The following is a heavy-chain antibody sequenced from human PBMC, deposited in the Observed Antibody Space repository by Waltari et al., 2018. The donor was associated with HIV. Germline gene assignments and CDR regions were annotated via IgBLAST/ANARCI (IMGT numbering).Heavy chain of an antibody. CDR1: GYDFGSFG. D-gene: IGHD6-19*01. CDR2: INLDGKNE. J-gene: IGHJ4*02. Sequence: QVRLMESGGAVVQPGGSLRLSCITSGYDFGSFGMYWVRQAPGKTLEWVSFINLDGKNEYYSDSGKVRFTTSRDNVKRMLFLQRTNLKSEDSALYYCAKGGTEKRGSGWGIDFWGRGSLVTVSS. V-gene: IGHV3-30*02. CDR3: AKGGTEKRGSGWGIDF.